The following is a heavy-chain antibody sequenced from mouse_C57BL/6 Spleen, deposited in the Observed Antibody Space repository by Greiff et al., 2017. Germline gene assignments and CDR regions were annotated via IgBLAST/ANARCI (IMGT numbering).Heavy chain of an antibody. CDR3: AGDYDEGFDY. D-gene: IGHD2-4*01. V-gene: IGHV5-17*01. CDR2: ISSGSSTI. J-gene: IGHJ2*01. CDR1: GFTFSDYG. Sequence: EVKLQESGGGLVKPGGSLKLSCAASGFTFSDYGMHWVRQAPEKGLEWVAYISSGSSTIYYADTVKGRFTISRDNAKNTLFLQMTSLRSEDTAMYYWAGDYDEGFDYWGQGTTLTVSS.